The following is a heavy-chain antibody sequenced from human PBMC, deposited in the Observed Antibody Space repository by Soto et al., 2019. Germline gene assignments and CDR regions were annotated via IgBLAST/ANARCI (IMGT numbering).Heavy chain of an antibody. CDR2: IWYDGSNK. Sequence: QVQLVESGGGVVQPGRSLRLSCAASGFTFSSYGMHWVRQAPGKGLEWVAVIWYDGSNKYYADSVKGRFTISRDNSKNTLYLQISSLRAEDTAVYYCARDRRWLDAFDIWGQGTMVTVSS. CDR1: GFTFSSYG. CDR3: ARDRRWLDAFDI. V-gene: IGHV3-33*01. J-gene: IGHJ3*02. D-gene: IGHD6-19*01.